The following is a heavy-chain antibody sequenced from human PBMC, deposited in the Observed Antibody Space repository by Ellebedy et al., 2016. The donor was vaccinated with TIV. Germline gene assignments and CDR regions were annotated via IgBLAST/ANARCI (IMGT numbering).Heavy chain of an antibody. CDR1: GGSISSYY. CDR2: IYYSGST. CDR3: ATEYSSGWSQVDY. J-gene: IGHJ4*02. V-gene: IGHV4-59*01. D-gene: IGHD6-19*01. Sequence: MPSETLSLTCTVSGGSISSYYWSWIRQPPGKGLEWIGYIYYSGSTNYNPSLKSRVTISVDTSKNQFSLKLSSVTAADTAVYYCATEYSSGWSQVDYWGQGTLVTVSS.